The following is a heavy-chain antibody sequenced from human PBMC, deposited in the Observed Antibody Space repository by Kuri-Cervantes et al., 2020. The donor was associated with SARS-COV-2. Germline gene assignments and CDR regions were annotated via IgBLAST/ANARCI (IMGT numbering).Heavy chain of an antibody. CDR1: RFTFSSYD. Sequence: GGSLRLSCAASRFTFSSYDMHWVRQATGKGLEWVSAIGTAGDTYYPGFVKGRFTISRENAKNSLYLQMNSLRAGDTAVYYCARELETYYDYVWGSYRYSYWGQGTLVTVSS. CDR2: IGTAGDT. CDR3: ARELETYYDYVWGSYRYSY. D-gene: IGHD3-16*02. V-gene: IGHV3-13*01. J-gene: IGHJ4*02.